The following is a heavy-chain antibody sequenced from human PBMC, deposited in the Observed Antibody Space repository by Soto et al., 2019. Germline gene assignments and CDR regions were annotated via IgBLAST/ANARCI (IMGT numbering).Heavy chain of an antibody. V-gene: IGHV3-48*02. CDR3: ARGLYYYDSRGYWGY. CDR2: ISSSSSTI. J-gene: IGHJ4*02. Sequence: EVQLVESGGGLVQPGGSLRLSCAASGFTFSSYSMNWVRQAPGKGLEWVSYISSSSSTIYYADSVKGRFTISRDNAKNSLYLQMYSLRDEDTAVYYCARGLYYYDSRGYWGYWRQGTLVTVSS. D-gene: IGHD3-22*01. CDR1: GFTFSSYS.